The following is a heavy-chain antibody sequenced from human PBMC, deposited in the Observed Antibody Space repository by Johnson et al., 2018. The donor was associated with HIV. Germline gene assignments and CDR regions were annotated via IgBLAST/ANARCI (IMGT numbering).Heavy chain of an antibody. CDR2: INSDGSST. D-gene: IGHD1-7*01. Sequence: VQLVESGGGLVQPGGSLRLSCAASGFTFSSYWMHWVRQAPGKGLVWVSRINSDGSSTSYADSVKGRFTISRDNSKNTLYLQMNSLRAEDTAVYYCAKYKDNWNYGAFDMWGQGTMVTVSS. CDR3: AKYKDNWNYGAFDM. CDR1: GFTFSSYW. J-gene: IGHJ3*02. V-gene: IGHV3-74*01.